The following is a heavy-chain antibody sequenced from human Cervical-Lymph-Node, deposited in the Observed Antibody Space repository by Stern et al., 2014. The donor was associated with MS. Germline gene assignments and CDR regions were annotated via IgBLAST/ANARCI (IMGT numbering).Heavy chain of an antibody. D-gene: IGHD2-21*01. CDR2: SSSSGSIE. CDR1: GFSFNDYY. V-gene: IGHV3-11*01. CDR3: ARGSGDWFYYGMDV. J-gene: IGHJ6*02. Sequence: VQLVESGGGLVKPGGSLRLSCAASGFSFNDYYMTWVRQPPGKGLEWVSYSSSSGSIEYYADSVKGRFTIARDNAKKSLYLQMNSLRAEDTAVYYCARGSGDWFYYGMDVWGQGTTVTVSS.